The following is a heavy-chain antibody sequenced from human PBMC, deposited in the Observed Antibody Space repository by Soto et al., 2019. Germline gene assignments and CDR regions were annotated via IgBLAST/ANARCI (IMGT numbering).Heavy chain of an antibody. J-gene: IGHJ4*02. Sequence: VKVSCKASGYTFTSYVIHWVRQAPGQRLEWMGWINAGNGNTKYSQKFQGRVTITRDTSASTAYMELSSLRSEDTAVYYCARDKYYGSGTYNYFDYWGQGTLVTVSS. V-gene: IGHV1-3*01. CDR2: INAGNGNT. CDR1: GYTFTSYV. D-gene: IGHD3-10*01. CDR3: ARDKYYGSGTYNYFDY.